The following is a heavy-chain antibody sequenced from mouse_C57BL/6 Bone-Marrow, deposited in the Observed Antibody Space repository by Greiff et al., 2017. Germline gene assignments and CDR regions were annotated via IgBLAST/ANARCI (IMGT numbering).Heavy chain of an antibody. Sequence: QVQLQQSGAELVRPGTSVKVSCKASGYAFTNYLIEWVKQRPGQGLEWIGVIYPGSGGTNYNEKFKGKATLTADKSSSTAYMQLSSLTSEDSAVYFCASKGEGYFDDWGKGTTVTVAS. CDR3: ASKGEGYFDD. CDR1: GYAFTNYL. V-gene: IGHV1-54*01. CDR2: IYPGSGGT. J-gene: IGHJ1*03.